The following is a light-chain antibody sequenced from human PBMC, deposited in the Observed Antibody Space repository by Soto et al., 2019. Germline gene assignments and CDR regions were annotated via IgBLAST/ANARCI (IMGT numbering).Light chain of an antibody. J-gene: IGLJ2*01. CDR1: SSDIGAGYR. Sequence: QSVLTQPPSVSGAPGERVTISCTGSSSDIGAGYRVRWYQQVPGTAPKLLIYDNTNRPSGVSVRFSGSKSGTSASLAISGLQAEDEADCYCQSFDKYLSAVVFGGGIKVTVL. CDR2: DNT. V-gene: IGLV1-40*01. CDR3: QSFDKYLSAVV.